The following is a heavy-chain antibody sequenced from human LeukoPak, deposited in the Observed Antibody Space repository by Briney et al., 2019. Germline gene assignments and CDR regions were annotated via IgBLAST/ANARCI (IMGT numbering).Heavy chain of an antibody. D-gene: IGHD2-21*02. J-gene: IGHJ4*02. Sequence: PGGSLRLSCAASGFTFSSNGLHWVRQAPGKGLEWLAVISHDGSNKYSAGSAKGRFTISRDNSENTLYLQMNSLRAENTAVYYCAKALGGGGDCDWGQGTLVTVSS. CDR3: AKALGGGGDCD. CDR1: GFTFSSNG. CDR2: ISHDGSNK. V-gene: IGHV3-30*18.